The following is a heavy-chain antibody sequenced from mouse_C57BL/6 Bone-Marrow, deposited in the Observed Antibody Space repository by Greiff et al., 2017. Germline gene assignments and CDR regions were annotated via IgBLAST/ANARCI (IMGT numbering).Heavy chain of an antibody. Sequence: VQLQQSGAELVRPGTSVKVSCKASGYAFTHYLIEWVKPRPGQGLEWIGVINPGRGGTNYNEKFKGKATLTADKSSSPAYMQLSSLTSEDSAVYFCARYYYGSYWYFDVWGTGTTVTVSS. CDR2: INPGRGGT. D-gene: IGHD1-1*01. V-gene: IGHV1-54*01. CDR3: ARYYYGSYWYFDV. J-gene: IGHJ1*03. CDR1: GYAFTHYL.